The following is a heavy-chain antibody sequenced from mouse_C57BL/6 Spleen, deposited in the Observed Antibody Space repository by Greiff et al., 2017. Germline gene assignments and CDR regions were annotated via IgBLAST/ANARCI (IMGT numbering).Heavy chain of an antibody. Sequence: VQLQQSGPELVQPGASVKMSCKASGYTFTDYYMHWVKQKPGKGLEWLGEIYPGSGNTYYNEKFKGKATLTADTSSSTAYMQLSSLTSEDSAVXFCARRIYGSSYGYWGQGTTLTVST. CDR3: RRIYGSSYGY. D-gene: IGHD1-1*01. V-gene: IGHV1-83*01. J-gene: IGHJ2*01. CDR1: YTFTDYYM. CDR2: YPGSGNTY.